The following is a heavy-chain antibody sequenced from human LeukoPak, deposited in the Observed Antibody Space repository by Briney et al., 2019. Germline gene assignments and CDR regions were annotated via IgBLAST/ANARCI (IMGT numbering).Heavy chain of an antibody. CDR1: GFTFSSYG. Sequence: GGSLRLSCAASGFTFSSYGMQWVRQAPGKGLEWVAFIRYDGSNKYYADSVKGRFTISRDNSKNTLYLQMNSLRAEDTAVYYCAKVSGSYLPNFDYWGQGILVTVS. CDR3: AKVSGSYLPNFDY. CDR2: IRYDGSNK. J-gene: IGHJ4*02. D-gene: IGHD2-15*01. V-gene: IGHV3-30*02.